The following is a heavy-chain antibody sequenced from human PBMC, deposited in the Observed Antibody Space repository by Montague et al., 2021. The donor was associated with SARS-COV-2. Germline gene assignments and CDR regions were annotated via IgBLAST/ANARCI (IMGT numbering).Heavy chain of an antibody. CDR2: IYYSGST. V-gene: IGHV4-59*01. J-gene: IGHJ5*02. D-gene: IGHD2-15*01. Sequence: SETRSLTCTVSGGSISSYYWSWIRQPPGKGLEWIGYIYYSGSTNXNPSLKSRVTISVDTSKNQFSLKLSSVTAADTAVYYCARALYRSDGSCYPNWFDPWGQGTLVTVSS. CDR3: ARALYRSDGSCYPNWFDP. CDR1: GGSISSYY.